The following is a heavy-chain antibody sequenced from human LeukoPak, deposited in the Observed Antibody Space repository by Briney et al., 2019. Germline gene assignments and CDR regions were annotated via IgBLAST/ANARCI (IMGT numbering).Heavy chain of an antibody. CDR1: GFTFSSYG. CDR2: ISYDGSNK. Sequence: PGGSLRLSCAASGFTFSSYGMHWVRQAPGKGLEWVAVISYDGSNKYYADSVKGRFTISRDNSKNTLYLQMNSLRAEDTAVYYCAKDLYDSSGLGPVYFDYWGQGTLVTVSS. D-gene: IGHD3-22*01. V-gene: IGHV3-30*18. J-gene: IGHJ4*02. CDR3: AKDLYDSSGLGPVYFDY.